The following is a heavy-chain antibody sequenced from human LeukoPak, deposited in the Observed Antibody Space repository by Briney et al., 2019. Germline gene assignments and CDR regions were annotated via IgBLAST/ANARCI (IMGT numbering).Heavy chain of an antibody. J-gene: IGHJ6*02. Sequence: GRSLRLSCAASGFTFSSYGMHWVRQAPGKGLEWVAIIWYDGSNKYYADSVKGRFTISRDNSKNTLYLQMNSLRAEDTAVYYCARARVAGTTYYYYYGMDVWGQGTTVTVSS. CDR1: GFTFSSYG. CDR3: ARARVAGTTYYYYYGMDV. CDR2: IWYDGSNK. D-gene: IGHD6-19*01. V-gene: IGHV3-33*01.